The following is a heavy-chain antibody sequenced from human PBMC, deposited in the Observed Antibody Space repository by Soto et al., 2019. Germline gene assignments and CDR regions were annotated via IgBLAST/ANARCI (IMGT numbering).Heavy chain of an antibody. Sequence: PGGSLRLSCAVSGFTFDDNAMHWVRQAPEKGLEWVSGITWNGGTIRYVDSVKGRFTISRDNAENSLYLQMNSLRPEDTAVYYCAKGGSAALIAPSGRDNWFDPWGQGTQVTVSS. V-gene: IGHV3-9*01. J-gene: IGHJ5*02. D-gene: IGHD6-13*01. CDR2: ITWNGGTI. CDR1: GFTFDDNA. CDR3: AKGGSAALIAPSGRDNWFDP.